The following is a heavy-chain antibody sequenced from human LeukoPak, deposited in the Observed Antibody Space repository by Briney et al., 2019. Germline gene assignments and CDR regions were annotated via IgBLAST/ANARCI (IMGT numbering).Heavy chain of an antibody. D-gene: IGHD3-10*01. Sequence: PSETLSLTCTVSGGSISGYYWNWIRQPPGKGLEWIGEINHSGSTNYNPSLKSRVTISVDTSKNQFSLKLSSVTAADTAVYYCARGLWFGESNWFDPWGQGTLVTVSS. CDR1: GGSISGYY. CDR3: ARGLWFGESNWFDP. J-gene: IGHJ5*02. V-gene: IGHV4-34*01. CDR2: INHSGST.